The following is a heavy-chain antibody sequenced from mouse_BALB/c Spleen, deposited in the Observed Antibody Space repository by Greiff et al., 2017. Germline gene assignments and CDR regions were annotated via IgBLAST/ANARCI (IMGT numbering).Heavy chain of an antibody. CDR1: GYTFTSYW. J-gene: IGHJ2*01. Sequence: QVQLQQSGAELAKPGASVKMSCKASGYTFTSYWMHWVKQRPGQGLEWIGYINPSTGYTEYNQKFKDKATLTADKSSSTAYMHLSSLTSEDSAVYYCERFSQGWGKGTTLTVSS. CDR2: INPSTGYT. V-gene: IGHV1-7*01. CDR3: ERFSQG.